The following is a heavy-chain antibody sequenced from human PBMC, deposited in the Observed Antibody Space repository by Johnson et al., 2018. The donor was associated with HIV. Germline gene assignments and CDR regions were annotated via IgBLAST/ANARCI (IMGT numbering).Heavy chain of an antibody. D-gene: IGHD1-26*01. V-gene: IGHV3-53*01. J-gene: IGHJ3*02. CDR2: IYSGGST. CDR1: GFTVSSNY. Sequence: VQLVESGGGLIQPGGSLRLSCAASGFTVSSNYMSWVRQAPGKGLEWVSVIYSGGSTYYADSVKGRFTISRDNSKNTLYLQMNSLGAEDTAVYYCARDPSPIVGATYAFDIWGQGTMVTVSS. CDR3: ARDPSPIVGATYAFDI.